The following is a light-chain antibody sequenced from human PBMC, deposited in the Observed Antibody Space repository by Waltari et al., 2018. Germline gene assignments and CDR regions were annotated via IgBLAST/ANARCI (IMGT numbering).Light chain of an antibody. V-gene: IGKV1-39*01. CDR3: QQSFTTPWT. CDR1: QTISYY. J-gene: IGKJ1*01. CDR2: FAS. Sequence: DIQMTQSPSSLSASVGDRDTITCRASQTISYYLNWFQQKPGKAPKLLIYFASTLQSGVPSRFHGSGSGTDFTLSISSLQPEDFATYYCQQSFTTPWTFGQGTKVEIK.